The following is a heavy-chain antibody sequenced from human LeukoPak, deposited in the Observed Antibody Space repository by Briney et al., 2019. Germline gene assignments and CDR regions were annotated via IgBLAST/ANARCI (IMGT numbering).Heavy chain of an antibody. V-gene: IGHV2-5*02. CDR1: GFSLSTSGVG. J-gene: IGHJ5*02. CDR3: AHRPETYYYGSGSYKGGDWFDP. D-gene: IGHD3-10*01. Sequence: SGPTLVNPTQTLTLNCTFSGFSLSTSGVGVGWIRQPPGKALEWLALIYWDDDKRYSPSLKSRLTITKDTSKNQVVLTMTNMDPVDTATYYCAHRPETYYYGSGSYKGGDWFDPWGQGTLVTVSS. CDR2: IYWDDDK.